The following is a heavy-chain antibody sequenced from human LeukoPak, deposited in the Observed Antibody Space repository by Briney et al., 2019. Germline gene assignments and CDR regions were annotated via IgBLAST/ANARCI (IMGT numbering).Heavy chain of an antibody. D-gene: IGHD2/OR15-2a*01. V-gene: IGHV3-21*01. CDR2: ISTSSSYI. Sequence: GGSLRLSCAASGFTFSSYSMNWVRQAPGKGLEWVSSISTSSSYIYSADSVKGRFTISRDNSKNTLYLQMNSLRAEDTAVYYCVSFYETYWGRGTLVTVSS. CDR1: GFTFSSYS. J-gene: IGHJ4*02. CDR3: VSFYETY.